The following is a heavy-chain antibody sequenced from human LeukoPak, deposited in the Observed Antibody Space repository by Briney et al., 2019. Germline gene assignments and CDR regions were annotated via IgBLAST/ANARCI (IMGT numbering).Heavy chain of an antibody. CDR2: IYYSGST. CDR1: GGSISSYY. D-gene: IGHD1-26*01. Sequence: PSGTLSLTCIVSGGSISSYYWNWIRQPPGKGLERIGYIYYSGSTNYNPSLKSLVTISVDTSKTQFSLKLSSVTAADTAVYCWGRVRGWEIHGGYYFDYWGQGTLVTVSS. V-gene: IGHV4-59*01. CDR3: GRVRGWEIHGGYYFDY. J-gene: IGHJ4*02.